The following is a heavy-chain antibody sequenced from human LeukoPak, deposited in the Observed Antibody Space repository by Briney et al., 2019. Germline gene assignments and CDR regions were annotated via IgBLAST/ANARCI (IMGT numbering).Heavy chain of an antibody. Sequence: GRSLRLSCAASGFTFSSYGMHWVRQAPGKGLEWVAVIWYDGSNKYYADSVKGRFTISRDNSKNTLYLQMSSLRAEDTAVYYWARELKADYWGQGTLVTVSS. CDR2: IWYDGSNK. CDR1: GFTFSSYG. CDR3: ARELKADY. V-gene: IGHV3-33*01. J-gene: IGHJ4*02.